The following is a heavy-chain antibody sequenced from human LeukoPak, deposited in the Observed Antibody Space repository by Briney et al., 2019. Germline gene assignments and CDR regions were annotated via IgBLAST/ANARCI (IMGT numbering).Heavy chain of an antibody. Sequence: PSETLSLTCDVSGVSLSDYYWSWIRQSPGKGLEWIGEINHRGSTNYNPSLKSRLTISVDTSKNQFSLRLTSVTAADTGVYFCARDPTTVMTVPWYFDTWGQGTLVTVSS. V-gene: IGHV4-34*01. CDR3: ARDPTTVMTVPWYFDT. J-gene: IGHJ4*02. D-gene: IGHD4-11*01. CDR2: INHRGST. CDR1: GVSLSDYY.